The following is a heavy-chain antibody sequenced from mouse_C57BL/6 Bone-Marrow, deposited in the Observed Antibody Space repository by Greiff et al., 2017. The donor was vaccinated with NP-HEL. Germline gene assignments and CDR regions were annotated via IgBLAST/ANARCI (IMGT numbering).Heavy chain of an antibody. CDR2: IYPRSGNT. CDR3: ARSYYYGSRVFAY. D-gene: IGHD1-1*01. J-gene: IGHJ3*01. V-gene: IGHV1-81*01. Sequence: VQRVESGAELARPGASVKLSCKASGYTFTSYGISWVKQRTGQGLEWIGEIYPRSGNTYYNEKFKGKATLTADKSSSTAYMELRSLTSEDSAVYFCARSYYYGSRVFAYWGQGTLVTVSA. CDR1: GYTFTSYG.